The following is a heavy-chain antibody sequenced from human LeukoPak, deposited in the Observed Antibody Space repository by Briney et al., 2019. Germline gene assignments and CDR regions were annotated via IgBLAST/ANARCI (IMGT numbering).Heavy chain of an antibody. J-gene: IGHJ6*02. CDR1: GFTFDDYG. V-gene: IGHV3-20*01. CDR3: ARSSGNYYYYCMDV. CDR2: INWNGGST. Sequence: GGSLRLSCAASGFTFDDYGMSWVRQAPGKGLEWVSGINWNGGSTGYADSVKGRFTISRDNAKNSLYLQMNSLRAEDTALYHCARSSGNYYYYCMDVWGQGTTVTVSS.